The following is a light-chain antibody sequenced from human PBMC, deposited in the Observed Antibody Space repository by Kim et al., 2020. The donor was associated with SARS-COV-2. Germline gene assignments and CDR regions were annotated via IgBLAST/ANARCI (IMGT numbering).Light chain of an antibody. CDR3: QQYNKWPLT. J-gene: IGKJ4*01. Sequence: EIVMTQSPATLSVSPGERATLSCRASQSVTSNLAWYQQKPGQAPRLLIYGASTRATGIPARLSGSGSGTEFTLTISSLQSEDFAVYYCQQYNKWPLTVGGGTKVDIK. CDR2: GAS. CDR1: QSVTSN. V-gene: IGKV3-15*01.